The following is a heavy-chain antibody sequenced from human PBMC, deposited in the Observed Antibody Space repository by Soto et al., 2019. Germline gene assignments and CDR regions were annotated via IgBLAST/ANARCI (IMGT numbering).Heavy chain of an antibody. J-gene: IGHJ4*02. Sequence: GGSLRLSCAASGFTFSNFWMSWVRQAPGKGLEWVANIKEDVSEKYSVDSVKGRFTISRDNAKNSLYLQMNSLRAEDTVVYYCARDMDTYGYGLFNYWGQGTLVTVSS. CDR2: IKEDVSEK. D-gene: IGHD5-18*01. V-gene: IGHV3-7*04. CDR3: ARDMDTYGYGLFNY. CDR1: GFTFSNFW.